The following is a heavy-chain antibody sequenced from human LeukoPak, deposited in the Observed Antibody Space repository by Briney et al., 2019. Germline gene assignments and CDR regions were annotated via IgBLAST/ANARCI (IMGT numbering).Heavy chain of an antibody. D-gene: IGHD3-3*01. Sequence: ASVKVSCKASGYTFTSYGISWVRQAPGQGLEWMGWISAYNGNTNYAQKLQGRVTMTTDTSTSTAYMELRSLRSDDTAVYYCARADDFWSGYPTNWFDPWGQETLVTVSS. CDR1: GYTFTSYG. CDR2: ISAYNGNT. J-gene: IGHJ5*02. CDR3: ARADDFWSGYPTNWFDP. V-gene: IGHV1-18*01.